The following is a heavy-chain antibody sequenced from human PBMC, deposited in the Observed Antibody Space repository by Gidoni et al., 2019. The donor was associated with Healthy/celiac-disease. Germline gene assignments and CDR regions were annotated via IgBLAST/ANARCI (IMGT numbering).Heavy chain of an antibody. CDR2: IIPIFGTA. V-gene: IGHV1-69*06. Sequence: QVQLVQSGAEVTKPGSSVKVSCKASGGTFSSYAISWVRQAPGQGLEWMGGIIPIFGTANDAQKFQGRVTITADKSTSTAYMELSSLRSEDTAVYYCARVRDIVATEYTSNYYYYYMDVWGKGTTVTVSS. D-gene: IGHD5-12*01. CDR1: GGTFSSYA. CDR3: ARVRDIVATEYTSNYYYYYMDV. J-gene: IGHJ6*03.